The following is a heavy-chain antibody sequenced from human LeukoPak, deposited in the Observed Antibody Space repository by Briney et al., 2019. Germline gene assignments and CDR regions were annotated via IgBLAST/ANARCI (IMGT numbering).Heavy chain of an antibody. Sequence: PGGSLRLSCAASGFTFSGYWRSWVRQAPGKGLEWVANVKQDGSEKDHVDSVKGRFTISRDNAKNSLYLQMNSLRAEDTAVYYCARVSSGGFDPWGQGTLVTVSS. J-gene: IGHJ5*02. CDR2: VKQDGSEK. CDR1: GFTFSGYW. D-gene: IGHD1-26*01. CDR3: ARVSSGGFDP. V-gene: IGHV3-7*05.